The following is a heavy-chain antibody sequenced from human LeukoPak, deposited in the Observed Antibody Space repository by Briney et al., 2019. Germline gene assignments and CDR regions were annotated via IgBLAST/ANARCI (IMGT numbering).Heavy chain of an antibody. V-gene: IGHV4-39*01. J-gene: IGHJ3*02. CDR3: AINSSGWYSDAFDI. CDR1: GGSISSSSYY. CDR2: IYYSGST. D-gene: IGHD6-19*01. Sequence: SETLSLTCTVSGGSISSSSYYWGWIRQPPGKGLEWIGSIYYSGSTYYNPSLKSRITISVDTSKNQFSLKLSSVTAADTAVYYCAINSSGWYSDAFDIWGQGTMVTVSS.